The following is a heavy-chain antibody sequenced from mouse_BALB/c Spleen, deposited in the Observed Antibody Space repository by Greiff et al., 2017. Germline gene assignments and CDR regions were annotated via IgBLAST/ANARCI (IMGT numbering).Heavy chain of an antibody. V-gene: IGHV3-8*02. D-gene: IGHD2-3*01. Sequence: EVQLQESGPSLVKPSQTLSLTCSVTGDSITSCYWNWIRKFPGNKLEYMGYISYSGSTYYNPSLKSRISITRDTSKNQYYLQLNSVTTEDTATYYCAGDGYSPFAYWGQGTLVTVSA. J-gene: IGHJ3*01. CDR3: AGDGYSPFAY. CDR1: GDSITSCY. CDR2: ISYSGST.